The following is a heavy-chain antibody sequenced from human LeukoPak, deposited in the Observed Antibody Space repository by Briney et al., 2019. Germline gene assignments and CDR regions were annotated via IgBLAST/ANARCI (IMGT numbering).Heavy chain of an antibody. CDR2: ISYDGGDK. V-gene: IGHV3-30*18. D-gene: IGHD3-16*01. Sequence: AGGSLRLSCAASGFSFNNYAMYWVRQAPGKGLEWVALISYDGGDKYYAESMKGRITISRDNAETTLYLQMNNLRPDDTAFYFCVKEGVEYSYSYGDYWGQGTLVTVSS. CDR3: VKEGVEYSYSYGDY. J-gene: IGHJ4*02. CDR1: GFSFNNYA.